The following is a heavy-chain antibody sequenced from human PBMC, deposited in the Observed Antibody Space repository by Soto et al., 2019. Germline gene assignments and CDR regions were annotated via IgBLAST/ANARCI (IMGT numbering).Heavy chain of an antibody. D-gene: IGHD3-9*01. V-gene: IGHV4-39*01. Sequence: QLQLQESGPGLVKPSETLSLTCTVSGGSISSSSYYWGWIRQPPGKVLEWIGSIYYSGLTYYNPSLKSRVTMSVDKSKNQFSLKLSSLTAADTAVYYCARLEGLATISYYFDYWGQGTLVTVSS. CDR1: GGSISSSSYY. J-gene: IGHJ4*02. CDR2: IYYSGLT. CDR3: ARLEGLATISYYFDY.